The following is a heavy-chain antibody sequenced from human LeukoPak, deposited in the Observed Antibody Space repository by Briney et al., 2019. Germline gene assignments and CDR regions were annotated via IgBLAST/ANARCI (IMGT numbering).Heavy chain of an antibody. CDR1: GFILDTFC. J-gene: IGHJ4*02. Sequence: GGSLRLSCAASGFILDTFCMNWVRQAPGKGLEWVSVIYSGGSTYYADSVKGRFTISRDNSKNTLYLQMNSLRAEDTAVYYCARGGGPTWGRSIAAAGGRGDYWGQGTLVTVSS. D-gene: IGHD6-13*01. CDR3: ARGGGPTWGRSIAAAGGRGDY. V-gene: IGHV3-53*01. CDR2: IYSGGST.